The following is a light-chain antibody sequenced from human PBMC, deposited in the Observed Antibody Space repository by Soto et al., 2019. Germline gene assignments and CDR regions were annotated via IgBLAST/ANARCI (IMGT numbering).Light chain of an antibody. CDR1: QGLSSA. CDR2: DAS. J-gene: IGKJ5*01. Sequence: AIQFTQSPSALSASVGDRVTITCRASQGLSSALAWYQQKPRKAPKLLIYDASSLESVVPSRFSGSGSGPDFKLTISSLQPEDFATYYGQQFNSYSLITFGQWTRLEI. CDR3: QQFNSYSLIT. V-gene: IGKV1-13*02.